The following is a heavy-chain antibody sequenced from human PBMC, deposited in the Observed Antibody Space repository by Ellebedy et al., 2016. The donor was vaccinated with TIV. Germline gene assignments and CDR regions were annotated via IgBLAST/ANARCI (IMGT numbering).Heavy chain of an antibody. Sequence: PGGSLRLSCAVSGFTFSSYWMQWARQAPGKGLVWVSGINGDGTTTTYADSVKGRFTISRDNAKNTLYLQMNSLRVEDTAVYFCARRKREGDYDYFGFDHWGQGTLVTVSS. V-gene: IGHV3-74*03. CDR3: ARRKREGDYDYFGFDH. J-gene: IGHJ4*02. CDR1: GFTFSSYW. D-gene: IGHD5-12*01. CDR2: INGDGTTT.